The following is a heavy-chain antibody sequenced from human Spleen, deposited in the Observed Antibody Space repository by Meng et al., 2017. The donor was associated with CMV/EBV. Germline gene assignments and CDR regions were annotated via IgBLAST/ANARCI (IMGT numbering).Heavy chain of an antibody. CDR1: GFTFDDYA. CDR2: ISSSGSTI. J-gene: IGHJ4*02. V-gene: IGHV3-48*03. CDR3: ASVLMVYEYYFDY. D-gene: IGHD2-8*01. Sequence: GESLKISCAASGFTFDDYAMHWVRQAPGKGLEWVSYISSSGSTIYYADSVKGRFTISRDNAKNSLYLQMNSLRAEDTAVYYCASVLMVYEYYFDYWGQGTLVTVSS.